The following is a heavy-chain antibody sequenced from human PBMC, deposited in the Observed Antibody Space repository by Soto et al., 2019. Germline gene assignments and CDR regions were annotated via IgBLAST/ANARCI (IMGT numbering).Heavy chain of an antibody. V-gene: IGHV4-39*01. Sequence: SETLSLTCTVSGGSISSSSYFWGWIRQPPGKGLEWIGNIFYSGTTYYSPFLRSRVTISVDTSKNQFSLKLSSVTAEDTAVYYCASLYDFWSGYWFDYWGQGTLVTVSS. CDR3: ASLYDFWSGYWFDY. CDR1: GGSISSSSYF. J-gene: IGHJ5*01. CDR2: IFYSGTT. D-gene: IGHD3-3*01.